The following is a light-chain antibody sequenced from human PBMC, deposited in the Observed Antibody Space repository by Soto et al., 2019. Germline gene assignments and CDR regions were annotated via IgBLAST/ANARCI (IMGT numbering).Light chain of an antibody. CDR1: QSVNSN. CDR3: QQYNNWPPWT. CDR2: GAS. J-gene: IGKJ1*01. V-gene: IGKV3-15*01. Sequence: EIVLTQSPGTLSLSPGERATLSCRASQSVNSNYLAWHQQKPGQAPRLLIYGASTRATGIPARFSGSGSGTEFTLTISSLQSEDFAVYYCQQYNNWPPWTFGQGTKVDI.